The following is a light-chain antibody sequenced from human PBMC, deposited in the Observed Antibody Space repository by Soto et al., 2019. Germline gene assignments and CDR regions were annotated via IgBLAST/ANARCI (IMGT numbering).Light chain of an antibody. CDR1: QSISSW. CDR3: QQYNTHRGFT. J-gene: IGKJ3*01. V-gene: IGKV1-5*01. Sequence: DIQMTQSPSTLSASVGDRVTITCRASQSISSWLAWYQQKPGKAPKLLIYDASSLESGVPSRFSGSGSGTEFTLTISSLQPDDFATYYCQQYNTHRGFTFGPGTKVDIK. CDR2: DAS.